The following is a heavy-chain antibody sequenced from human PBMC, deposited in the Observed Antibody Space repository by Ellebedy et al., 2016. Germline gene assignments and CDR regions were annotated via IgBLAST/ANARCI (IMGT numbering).Heavy chain of an antibody. D-gene: IGHD1-7*01. CDR2: INHSGST. CDR3: ARGGPLRNWNYARGKSMDV. Sequence: SETLSLTCAVYGGSFSGYYWSWIRQPPGKGLEWIGEINHSGSTNYNPSLKSRVTISVDTSKNQFSLKLSSVTAADTAVYYCARGGPLRNWNYARGKSMDVWGQGTTVTVSS. CDR1: GGSFSGYY. V-gene: IGHV4-34*01. J-gene: IGHJ6*02.